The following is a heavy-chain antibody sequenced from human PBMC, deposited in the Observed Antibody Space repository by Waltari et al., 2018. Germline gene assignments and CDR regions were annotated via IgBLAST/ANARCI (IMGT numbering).Heavy chain of an antibody. CDR3: ATIAAAGRTNDY. V-gene: IGHV3-43*01. J-gene: IGHJ4*02. CDR1: GFTFDDYT. Sequence: EVQLVESGGVVVQPGGSLRLSCAASGFTFDDYTMHWVRQAPGKGLELVMLISWDGGITYYPDCVKSRFTIYRYNSKISLYLQMNRLRTEDTALYYCATIAAAGRTNDYWGQGTLVSVSS. D-gene: IGHD6-13*01. CDR2: ISWDGGIT.